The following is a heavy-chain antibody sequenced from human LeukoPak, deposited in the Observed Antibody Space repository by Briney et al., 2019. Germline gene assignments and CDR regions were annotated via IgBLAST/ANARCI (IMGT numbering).Heavy chain of an antibody. Sequence: GGSLRLSCAASGFTFSSYTMNWVRQAPGKGLEWVSSISSSSSYIYYADSVKGRFTISRDNSKNTLYLQMNSLRVEDTAIYYCAKGQELDDGVFDSWGQGTLVTVSS. CDR3: AKGQELDDGVFDS. V-gene: IGHV3-21*04. CDR2: ISSSSSYI. J-gene: IGHJ4*02. D-gene: IGHD1-1*01. CDR1: GFTFSSYT.